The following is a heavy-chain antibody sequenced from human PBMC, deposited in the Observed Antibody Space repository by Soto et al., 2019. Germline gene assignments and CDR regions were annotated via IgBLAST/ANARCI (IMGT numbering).Heavy chain of an antibody. Sequence: AASVEVSCKASGYTFTSYAMHWVRQAPGQRLEWMGWINAGNGNTKYSQKFQGRVTITRDTSASTAYMELSSLRSEDTAVYYCARAKTMVIYWYFDLWGRGTLVTVSS. D-gene: IGHD3-10*01. CDR3: ARAKTMVIYWYFDL. CDR1: GYTFTSYA. CDR2: INAGNGNT. V-gene: IGHV1-3*01. J-gene: IGHJ2*01.